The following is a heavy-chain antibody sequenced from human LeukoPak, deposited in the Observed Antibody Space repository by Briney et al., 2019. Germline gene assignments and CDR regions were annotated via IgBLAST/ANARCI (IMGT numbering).Heavy chain of an antibody. Sequence: SETLSLTCTVFGGSISSYYWSWIRQPPGKGLEWIGYIYYSGSTNYNPSLKSRVTMSVDTSRNQLSLKLSSVTAADTAVYYCATMVQGIYTYFGSWGQGNLVAVSS. CDR1: GGSISSYY. J-gene: IGHJ4*02. CDR2: IYYSGST. D-gene: IGHD3-10*01. V-gene: IGHV4-59*01. CDR3: ATMVQGIYTYFGS.